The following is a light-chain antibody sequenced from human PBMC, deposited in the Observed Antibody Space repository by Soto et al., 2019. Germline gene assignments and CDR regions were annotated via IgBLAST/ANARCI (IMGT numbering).Light chain of an antibody. Sequence: DIVMTQSPDSLAVSLGERATIKCKTSQSVLFTSNNKNYLGWFQQKPRQPPNLLLSWASTRESGVPDRFSGSGSGTDFTLTISSLQAEDVAVYYCQQYYTTPLTFGGGTQGGYQ. CDR3: QQYYTTPLT. CDR2: WAS. V-gene: IGKV4-1*01. J-gene: IGKJ4*01. CDR1: QSVLFTSNNKNY.